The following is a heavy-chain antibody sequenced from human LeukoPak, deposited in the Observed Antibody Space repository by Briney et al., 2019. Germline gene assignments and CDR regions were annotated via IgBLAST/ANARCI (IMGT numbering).Heavy chain of an antibody. D-gene: IGHD4-17*01. CDR1: GDSISSGDYY. CDR2: IYYSGST. J-gene: IGHJ4*02. Sequence: PSQTLSLTCTVSGDSISSGDYYWSWIRQPPGKGLEWIGHIYYSGSTNYNPSLKSRVIISVDTSKNQFSLKLTSVTAADTAVYSCARDAGDLDYWGQGTLATVSS. V-gene: IGHV4-30-4*01. CDR3: ARDAGDLDY.